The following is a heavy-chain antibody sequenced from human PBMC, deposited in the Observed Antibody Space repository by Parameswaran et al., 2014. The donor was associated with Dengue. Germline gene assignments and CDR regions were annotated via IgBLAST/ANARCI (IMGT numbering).Heavy chain of an antibody. Sequence: VRQAPGKGLEWVSYISSSSSTIYYADSVKGRFTISRDNAKNSLYLQMNSLRDEDTAVYYCARLQDVFMDVWGQGTTVTVSS. V-gene: IGHV3-48*02. J-gene: IGHJ6*02. D-gene: IGHD2-15*01. CDR2: ISSSSSTI. CDR3: ARLQDVFMDV.